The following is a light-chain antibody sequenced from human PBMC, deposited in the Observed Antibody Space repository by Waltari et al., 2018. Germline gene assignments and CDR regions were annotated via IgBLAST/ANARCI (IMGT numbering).Light chain of an antibody. V-gene: IGKV1-8*01. J-gene: IGKJ1*01. CDR3: QQYYTYPRT. Sequence: AIRMTQSPSSFSASTGDRVTITCRASQGISSYLAWYQQKPGRVPKLFVSAASTLHSGVPSRFTGSGSGTDFTLTINCLQSDDFATYYYQQYYTYPRTFGQGTKVEIK. CDR2: AAS. CDR1: QGISSY.